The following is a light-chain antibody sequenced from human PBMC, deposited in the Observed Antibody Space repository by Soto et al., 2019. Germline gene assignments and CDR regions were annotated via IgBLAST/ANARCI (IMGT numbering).Light chain of an antibody. CDR2: GAS. CDR3: LQYGGSPRT. V-gene: IGKV3-20*01. Sequence: IVLTQSPGTLSLSPGERATLSCRASQSVSNNYLAWYQQRPGQAPRLLIYGASSRATGIPDRFSGSGSGTDFTLTISRLEPEDFAVYYCLQYGGSPRTFGQGTKVEIK. J-gene: IGKJ1*01. CDR1: QSVSNNY.